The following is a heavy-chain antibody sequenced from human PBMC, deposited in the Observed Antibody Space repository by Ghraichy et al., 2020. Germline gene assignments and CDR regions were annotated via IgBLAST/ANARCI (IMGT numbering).Heavy chain of an antibody. V-gene: IGHV4-4*08. CDR1: GGSITNYY. Sequence: SETLSLTCSVSGGSITNYYWNWIRQSPGKGLEWIGYFYHSGTTSIHYNPSLSSRVTISAYTSNNQFSLKLSSVTAADTAVYYCARGLLSQNSGTFGYWGQGTPVTVSS. D-gene: IGHD3-10*01. CDR2: FYHSGTT. J-gene: IGHJ4*02. CDR3: ARGLLSQNSGTFGY.